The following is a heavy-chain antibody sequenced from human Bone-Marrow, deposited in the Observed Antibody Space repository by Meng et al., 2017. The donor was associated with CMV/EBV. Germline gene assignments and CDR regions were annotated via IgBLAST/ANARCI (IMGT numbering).Heavy chain of an antibody. CDR1: GFTFSSYS. J-gene: IGHJ2*01. V-gene: IGHV3-30*03. CDR3: ARGLLYCGGDCYTNYFDL. CDR2: ISYDGGNK. D-gene: IGHD2-21*01. Sequence: GGSLRLSCAASGFTFSSYSMNWVRQAPGKGLEWVAVISYDGGNKYYADSVKGRFTISRDNSRDTLFLQMSSLRAEDTAVYYCARGLLYCGGDCYTNYFDLWGRGTLVTVSS.